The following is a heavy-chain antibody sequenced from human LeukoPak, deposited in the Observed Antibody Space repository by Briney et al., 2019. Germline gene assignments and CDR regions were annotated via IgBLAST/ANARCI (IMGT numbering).Heavy chain of an antibody. V-gene: IGHV3-23*01. CDR1: GFTVSSNY. J-gene: IGHJ6*04. Sequence: GGSLRLSCAASGFTVSSNYMSWVRQAPGKGLEWVSAISGSGADTYYADFVKGRFTISRDNFKNTLYLQMNSLRVEDTAVYYCAKRRGFYNGMDVWGTGTTVTVSS. CDR3: AKRRGFYNGMDV. CDR2: ISGSGADT.